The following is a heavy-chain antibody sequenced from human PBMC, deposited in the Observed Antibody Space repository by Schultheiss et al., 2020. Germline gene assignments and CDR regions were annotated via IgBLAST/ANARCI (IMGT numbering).Heavy chain of an antibody. D-gene: IGHD5-12*01. V-gene: IGHV3-9*01. CDR2: ISWNSGSI. CDR1: GFTFDDYA. J-gene: IGHJ4*02. CDR3: VRSGYDVDYFDY. Sequence: SLKISCAASGFTFDDYAMHWVRQAPGKGLEWVSGISWNSGSIGYADSVKGRFTISRDNAKNSLYLQMNSLRAEDTALYYCVRSGYDVDYFDYWGQGTLVTVSS.